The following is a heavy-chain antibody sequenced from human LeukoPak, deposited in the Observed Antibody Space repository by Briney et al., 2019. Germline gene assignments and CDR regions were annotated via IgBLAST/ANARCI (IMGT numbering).Heavy chain of an antibody. CDR2: IYSGGST. D-gene: IGHD6-6*01. CDR3: ARERVENQQLVGGNY. J-gene: IGHJ4*02. CDR1: GLTVSSNY. V-gene: IGHV3-66*01. Sequence: QAGGSLRLSCAASGLTVSSNYMSWVRQAPGKGLEWVSVIYSGGSTYYADSVKGRFTISRDNSKHTLYLQMNSLRAEDTAVYYCARERVENQQLVGGNYWGQGTLVTVSS.